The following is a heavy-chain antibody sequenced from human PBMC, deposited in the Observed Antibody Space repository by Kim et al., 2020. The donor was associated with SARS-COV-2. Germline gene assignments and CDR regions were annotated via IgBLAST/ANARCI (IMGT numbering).Heavy chain of an antibody. CDR1: GGSFSGYY. CDR2: INHSGST. J-gene: IGHJ5*02. V-gene: IGHV4-34*01. CDR3: ARDGCSSGRCYSNWFDP. Sequence: SETLSLTCAVYGGSFSGYYWSWIRQPPGKGLEWIGEINHSGSTNYNPSLKSRVTISVDTSKNQFSLKLSSVTAADTAVYYCARDGCSSGRCYSNWFDPWGQGTLVTVSS. D-gene: IGHD2-15*01.